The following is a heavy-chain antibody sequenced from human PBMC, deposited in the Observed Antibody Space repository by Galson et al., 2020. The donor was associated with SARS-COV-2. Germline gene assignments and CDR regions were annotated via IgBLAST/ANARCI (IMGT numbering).Heavy chain of an antibody. CDR2: IYHSGST. D-gene: IGHD3-22*01. CDR3: TKIPYYYHTSRDPYYSFGMDV. V-gene: IGHV4-4*02. J-gene: IGHJ6*02. Sequence: SETLSLTCAVSGGSINSSNWWNWVRQPPGKGLEWIGEIYHSGSTSYNPSLKSRVTISVDKSKNLFSLKLSSVTAADTAVYYCTKIPYYYHTSRDPYYSFGMDVWGQGTTVIVSS. CDR1: GGSINSSNW.